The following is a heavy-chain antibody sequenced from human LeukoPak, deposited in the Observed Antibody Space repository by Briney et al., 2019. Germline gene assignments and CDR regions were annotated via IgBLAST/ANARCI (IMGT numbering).Heavy chain of an antibody. D-gene: IGHD1-26*01. J-gene: IGHJ4*02. Sequence: GSLRLSCEASEFTFTSYSINGVRQAPGKGLEWVSYISSSSSTIYYAESVKGRFTISRDNAKNSLYLQMNSLRVEDTAVYYCARSRGDSGIYPLVYWGQGTLVTVSS. CDR3: ARSRGDSGIYPLVY. CDR2: ISSSSSTI. CDR1: EFTFTSYS. V-gene: IGHV3-48*01.